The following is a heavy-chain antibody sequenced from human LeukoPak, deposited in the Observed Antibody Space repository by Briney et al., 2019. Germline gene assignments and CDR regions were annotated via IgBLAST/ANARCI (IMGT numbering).Heavy chain of an antibody. CDR1: GGTFSSYA. CDR3: ARVLTGEDYYYYYYMDV. CDR2: IIPIFGTA. Sequence: ASVKVSCKASGGTFSSYAISWVRQAPGQGLEWMGGIIPIFGTANYAQKFQGRVTITTDESTSTAYMELSSLRSEDTAVYYCARVLTGEDYYYYYYMDVWGKGTTVTVSS. V-gene: IGHV1-69*05. J-gene: IGHJ6*03. D-gene: IGHD7-27*01.